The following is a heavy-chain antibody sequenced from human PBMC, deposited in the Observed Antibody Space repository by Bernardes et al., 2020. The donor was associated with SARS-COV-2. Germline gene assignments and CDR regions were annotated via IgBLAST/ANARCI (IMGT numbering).Heavy chain of an antibody. J-gene: IGHJ4*02. D-gene: IGHD2-8*01. CDR3: ARDLGYCTNGICSP. Sequence: GGSLRLSCAASGFTFRSHWMHWVRQPPGKGLVWVSRINADGSSTNYADSVRGRFTISRDNAKNTLYLQMDSLRDDDTAVYYCARDLGYCTNGICSPWGQGTLVNVS. CDR2: INADGSST. V-gene: IGHV3-74*01. CDR1: GFTFRSHW.